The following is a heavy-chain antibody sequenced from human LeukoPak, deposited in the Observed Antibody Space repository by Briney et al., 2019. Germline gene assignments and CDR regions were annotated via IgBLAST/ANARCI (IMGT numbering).Heavy chain of an antibody. Sequence: SETLSLTCTVSGGSISSSNYYWGRIRQPPGKGLEWIGSIYYSGSTYYNPSLKSRVTISVDTSRNQFSLKLSSVTAADTAVYYCARAIYSNYNFDYWGQGTLVTVSS. V-gene: IGHV4-39*01. J-gene: IGHJ4*02. CDR1: GGSISSSNYY. CDR2: IYYSGST. CDR3: ARAIYSNYNFDY. D-gene: IGHD4-11*01.